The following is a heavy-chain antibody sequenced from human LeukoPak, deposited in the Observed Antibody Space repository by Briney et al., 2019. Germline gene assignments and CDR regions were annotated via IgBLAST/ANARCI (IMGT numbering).Heavy chain of an antibody. CDR2: IIPIFGTA. CDR1: GGTFSSYA. CDR3: AVVINGPYFDY. J-gene: IGHJ4*02. Sequence: ASVKVSCKASGGTFSSYAISWVRQAPGQGLEWMGGIIPIFGTANYAQKFQGRVTITADESTSTAYMELSSLRSEDTAVYYCAVVINGPYFDYWGQGTLVTVSS. D-gene: IGHD3-22*01. V-gene: IGHV1-69*13.